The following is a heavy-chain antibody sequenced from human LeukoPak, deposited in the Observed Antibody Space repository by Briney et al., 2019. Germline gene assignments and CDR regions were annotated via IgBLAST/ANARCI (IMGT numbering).Heavy chain of an antibody. D-gene: IGHD2-2*01. CDR1: GYTFTSYG. Sequence: ASVKVSCKASGYTFTSYGISWVRQAPGQGLEWMGWISAYNGNTNYAQKLQGRVTMTTDTSTSTAYMELRSLRSDDTAVYYCARVGCSSTSCSLDYYYGMDVWGQGTTATVPS. V-gene: IGHV1-18*01. CDR2: ISAYNGNT. J-gene: IGHJ6*02. CDR3: ARVGCSSTSCSLDYYYGMDV.